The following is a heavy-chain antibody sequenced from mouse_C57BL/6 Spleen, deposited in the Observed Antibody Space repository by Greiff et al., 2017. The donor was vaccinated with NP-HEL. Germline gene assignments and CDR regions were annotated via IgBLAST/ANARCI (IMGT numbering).Heavy chain of an antibody. CDR1: GYTFTSYW. V-gene: IGHV1-5*01. J-gene: IGHJ2*01. Sequence: VQLQQSGTVLARPGASVKMSCKTSGYTFTSYWMHWVKQRPGQGLEWIGAIYPGDSDTSYNQKFKGKAKLTAGTSASTAYMELSSLTNEDSAVYYCTEGYDYDGYFDYWGQGTTLTVSS. CDR3: TEGYDYDGYFDY. CDR2: IYPGDSDT. D-gene: IGHD2-4*01.